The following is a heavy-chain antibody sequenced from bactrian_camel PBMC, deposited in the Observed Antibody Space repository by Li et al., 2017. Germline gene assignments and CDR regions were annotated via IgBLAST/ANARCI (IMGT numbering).Heavy chain of an antibody. CDR2: LASDGSS. Sequence: DVQLVESGGGSVQAGGSLRLSCAFDAFTPANVRMAWFRQAPGKGREGVASLASDGSSIYANSLKGRFSISKDNAKNTVYLQLDSLKTEDTGKYHCAKGWDSSGDWSGRGQGTQVTVS. CDR1: AFTPANVR. V-gene: IGHV3S10*01. D-gene: IGHD3*01. CDR3: AKGWDSSGDWSG. J-gene: IGHJ4*01.